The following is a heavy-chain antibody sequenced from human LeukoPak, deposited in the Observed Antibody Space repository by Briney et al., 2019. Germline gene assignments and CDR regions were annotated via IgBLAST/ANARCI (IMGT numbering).Heavy chain of an antibody. J-gene: IGHJ5*02. CDR1: GFTFSNSW. CDR2: INSDGSST. CDR3: ARDHQSVRGVPFDP. V-gene: IGHV3-74*01. D-gene: IGHD3-10*01. Sequence: GGSLRLSCAASGFTFSNSWMHWVRQAPGKGLVWVSRINSDGSSTSYADSVKGRFTISRDNAKNTLYLQMNSLRAEDTAVYYCARDHQSVRGVPFDPWGQGTLVTVSS.